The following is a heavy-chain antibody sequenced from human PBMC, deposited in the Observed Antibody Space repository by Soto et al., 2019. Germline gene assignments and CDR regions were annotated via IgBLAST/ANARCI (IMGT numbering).Heavy chain of an antibody. CDR1: GGSFSGYY. Sequence: QVQLQQWGAGLLKPSETLSLTCAVYGGSFSGYYWSWIRQPPGKGLEWIGEINHSGSTNYNPSLKSRVTIAVDTSKNQFSLKLSSVTAADTAVYYCAGRLVQSNWFDPWGQGTLVTVSS. CDR2: INHSGST. D-gene: IGHD2-8*01. V-gene: IGHV4-34*01. J-gene: IGHJ5*02. CDR3: AGRLVQSNWFDP.